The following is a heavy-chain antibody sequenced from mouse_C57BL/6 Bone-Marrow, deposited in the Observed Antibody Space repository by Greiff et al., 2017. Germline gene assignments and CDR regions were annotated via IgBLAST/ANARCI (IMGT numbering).Heavy chain of an antibody. V-gene: IGHV8-8*01. CDR2: IWWDDDK. D-gene: IGHD1-1*01. CDR3: ARMEGTTVVAQYYFDY. CDR1: GFSLSTFGMG. Sequence: QVTLKESGPGILQPSQTLSLTCSFSGFSLSTFGMGVGWIRQPSGKCLEWLAHIWWDDDKSYNPALKSRLTISKDTSKNQVFLKIANVDTADTATYYCARMEGTTVVAQYYFDYWGQGTTLTVSS. J-gene: IGHJ2*01.